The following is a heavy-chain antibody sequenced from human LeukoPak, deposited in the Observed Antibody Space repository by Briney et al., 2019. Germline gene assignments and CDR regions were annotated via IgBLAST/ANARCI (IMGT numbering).Heavy chain of an antibody. CDR1: GGSISSSSYY. J-gene: IGHJ4*02. D-gene: IGHD2-15*01. CDR3: ARGRYKPRLFLINCSGGSCYYFDY. CDR2: IYYSGST. Sequence: SETLSLTCTVSGGSISSSSYYWGWIRQPPGKGLEWIGSIYYSGSTYYNPSLKSRVTISVDTSKNQFSLKLSSVTAADTAVYYCARGRYKPRLFLINCSGGSCYYFDYWGQGTLVTVSS. V-gene: IGHV4-39*07.